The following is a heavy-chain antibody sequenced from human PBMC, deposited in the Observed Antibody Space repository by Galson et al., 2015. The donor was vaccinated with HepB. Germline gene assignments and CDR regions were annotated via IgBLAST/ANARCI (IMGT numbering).Heavy chain of an antibody. Sequence: SLRLSCAASGFTFSSYAMSWVRQAPGKGLEWVSAISGSGGNTYYADSVKGRFTISRDNSKNALYVQMNSLRAEDTAVYYCAKDGQWLRSGLFDYWGQGTQVTVSS. J-gene: IGHJ4*02. V-gene: IGHV3-23*01. CDR3: AKDGQWLRSGLFDY. CDR1: GFTFSSYA. CDR2: ISGSGGNT. D-gene: IGHD5-12*01.